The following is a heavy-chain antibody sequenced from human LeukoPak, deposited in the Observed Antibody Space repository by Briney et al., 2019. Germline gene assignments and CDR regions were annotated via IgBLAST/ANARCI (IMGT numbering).Heavy chain of an antibody. CDR1: GGTFSSYA. D-gene: IGHD4-23*01. J-gene: IGHJ4*02. CDR3: ARSRVTPRYFDY. V-gene: IGHV1-69*05. Sequence: SVKVSCKASGGTFSSYAISWVRQAPGQGLEWMGGIIPIFGTANYEQKFQGRVTITTDESTSTAYMELSSLRSEDTAVYYCARSRVTPRYFDYWGQGTLVTVSS. CDR2: IIPIFGTA.